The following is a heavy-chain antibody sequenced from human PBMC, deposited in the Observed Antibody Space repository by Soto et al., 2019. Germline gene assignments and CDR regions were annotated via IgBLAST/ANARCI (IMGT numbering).Heavy chain of an antibody. CDR1: GYSFAGYW. Sequence: GESLKISCKGSGYSFAGYWITWVRQKPGKGLEWMGRIDPSDSQTYYSPSFRGRVTISATKSITTAFLQWSSLRASDTAMYYCARQIYDSDTGPNFQYYFDSWGQGTTVTVSS. CDR3: ARQIYDSDTGPNFQYYFDS. D-gene: IGHD3-22*01. CDR2: IDPSDSQT. V-gene: IGHV5-10-1*01. J-gene: IGHJ4*03.